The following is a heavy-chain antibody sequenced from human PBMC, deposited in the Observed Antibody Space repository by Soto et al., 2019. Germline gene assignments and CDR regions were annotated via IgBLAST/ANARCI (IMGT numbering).Heavy chain of an antibody. D-gene: IGHD2-15*01. CDR1: GFTFSSYS. J-gene: IGHJ3*02. Sequence: GGSLRLSCASSGFTFSSYSMNRVRQAPGKGLEWVSSISSSSSYIYYADSVKGRFTISRDNAKNSLYLQMNSLRAEDTAVYYCAREVRDIVVVVAATPGDAFDIWRQGTMVPLSS. CDR3: AREVRDIVVVVAATPGDAFDI. V-gene: IGHV3-21*01. CDR2: ISSSSSYI.